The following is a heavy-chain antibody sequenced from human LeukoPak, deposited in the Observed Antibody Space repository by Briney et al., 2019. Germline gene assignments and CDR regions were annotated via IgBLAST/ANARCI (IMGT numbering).Heavy chain of an antibody. V-gene: IGHV4-38-2*02. Sequence: SETLSLTCTVSGGSISSYYWSWIRQPPGKGLEWIGSISHSGNTYYNPSLKSRVTISVDTSKNHFSLNLSAVTAADTAVYYCAREGLWFGELNRYYYMDVWGKGTTVTVSS. CDR1: GGSISSYY. J-gene: IGHJ6*03. D-gene: IGHD3-10*01. CDR3: AREGLWFGELNRYYYMDV. CDR2: ISHSGNT.